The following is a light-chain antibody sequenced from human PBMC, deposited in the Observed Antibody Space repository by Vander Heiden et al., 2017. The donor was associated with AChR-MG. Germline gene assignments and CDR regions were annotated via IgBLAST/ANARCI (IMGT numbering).Light chain of an antibody. CDR2: GGS. J-gene: IGKJ1*01. CDR1: QSLSGY. V-gene: IGKV3-11*01. CDR3: QQSTNWPRT. Sequence: PGDRPVLSCRASQSLSGYLAWFQQRPGQTPRLLIFGGSKRATGIPPRFSGSGSRTDFTLTIDSLEPEDFAVYYCQQSTNWPRTFGQGTKV.